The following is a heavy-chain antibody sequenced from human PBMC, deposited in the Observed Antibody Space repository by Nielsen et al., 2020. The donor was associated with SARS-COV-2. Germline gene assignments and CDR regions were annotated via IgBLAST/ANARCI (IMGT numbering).Heavy chain of an antibody. Sequence: GESLKISCAASGFTFSSYGMHWVRQAPGKGLEWVAVISYDGSNKYYADSVKGRFTISRDNSKNTLYLQMNSLRAEDTAVYYCAKRIMHSSGWHYFDYWGQGTLVTVSS. CDR3: AKRIMHSSGWHYFDY. CDR1: GFTFSSYG. CDR2: ISYDGSNK. D-gene: IGHD6-19*01. J-gene: IGHJ4*02. V-gene: IGHV3-30*18.